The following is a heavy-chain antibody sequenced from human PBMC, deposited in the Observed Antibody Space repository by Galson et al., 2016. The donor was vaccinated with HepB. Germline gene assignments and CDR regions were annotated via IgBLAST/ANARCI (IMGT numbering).Heavy chain of an antibody. V-gene: IGHV5-51*01. CDR3: ARRDTMSWNFDS. Sequence: QSGAEVKKPGEPLKISCKASGYSFSDNWVGWVRQMPGEGLEWMGVIYPADSDTRYSPSFRGQVTFSADRSISTAYLQWSTVKASDTAIYFCARRDTMSWNFDSWGQGTLVTVSS. J-gene: IGHJ4*02. D-gene: IGHD6-13*01. CDR1: GYSFSDNW. CDR2: IYPADSDT.